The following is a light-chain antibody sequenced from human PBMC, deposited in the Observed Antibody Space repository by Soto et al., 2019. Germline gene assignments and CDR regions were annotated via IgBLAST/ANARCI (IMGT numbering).Light chain of an antibody. CDR3: QHYSNWPPT. Sequence: EMVMTQSPATLSVSPGERVTLSCRASESVHSNLAWYQHKPGQGPSLLIYYASTRVTGVPDRFSGSGSGTEFTLTISSLQSEDFGVYYCQHYSNWPPTVGPGTKVEIK. J-gene: IGKJ3*01. CDR2: YAS. V-gene: IGKV3-15*01. CDR1: ESVHSN.